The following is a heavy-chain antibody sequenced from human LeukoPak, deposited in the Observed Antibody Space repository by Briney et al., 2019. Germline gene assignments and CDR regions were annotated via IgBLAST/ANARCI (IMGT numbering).Heavy chain of an antibody. CDR1: GGSISSGDYY. V-gene: IGHV4-30-4*01. CDR3: ARDSGPYGDYSNFYYGMDV. CDR2: IYYSGST. D-gene: IGHD4-17*01. J-gene: IGHJ6*02. Sequence: PSQTLSLTCTVSGGSISSGDYYWSWIRRPPGKGLEWIGYIYYSGSTYYNPSLKSRVTISVDTSKNQFSLKLSSVTAADTAVYYCARDSGPYGDYSNFYYGMDVWGQGTTVTVSS.